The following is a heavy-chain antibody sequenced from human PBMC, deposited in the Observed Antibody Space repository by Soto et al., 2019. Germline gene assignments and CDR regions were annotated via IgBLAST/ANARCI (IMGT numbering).Heavy chain of an antibody. D-gene: IGHD6-13*01. CDR2: IYYSGST. CDR1: GGSISSYY. CDR3: GRDKAAWPAYYYMDV. J-gene: IGHJ6*03. V-gene: IGHV4-59*01. Sequence: QVQLQESGPGLVKPSETLSLTCTVSGGSISSYYWSWIRQPPGKGLEWIGYIYYSGSTNYNPSLKSRGTKSGDTSKNQFSLKLSPVTAADTAVYYWGRDKAAWPAYYYMDVWGKGTTVTVSS.